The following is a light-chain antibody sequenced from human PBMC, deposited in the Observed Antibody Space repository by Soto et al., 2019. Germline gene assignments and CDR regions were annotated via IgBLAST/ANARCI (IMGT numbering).Light chain of an antibody. V-gene: IGKV3-11*01. CDR2: DAS. Sequence: ERVLPPSQATLSFSPVEMAPLSCSSLPIVSNYLAWHQQKPGQAPRLLIYDASNRATGIPARFSGSGSGTDFTLTISSLEPEHFAVYYCQLRRNWPPVWTCGQGNKGDIK. CDR3: QLRRNWPPVWT. CDR1: PIVSNY. J-gene: IGKJ1*01.